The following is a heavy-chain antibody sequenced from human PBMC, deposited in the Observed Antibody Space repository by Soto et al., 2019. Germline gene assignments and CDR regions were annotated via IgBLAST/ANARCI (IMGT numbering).Heavy chain of an antibody. CDR2: ISYDGSNK. J-gene: IGHJ4*02. Sequence: PGGSLRLSCAASGFTFSSYGMHWVRQAPGKGLEWVAVISYDGSNKYYADSVKGRFTISRDNSKNTLYLKMNSLRGEDTAVYYCAKEAEMATTHLFDYCGQGTLV. D-gene: IGHD5-12*01. V-gene: IGHV3-30*18. CDR3: AKEAEMATTHLFDY. CDR1: GFTFSSYG.